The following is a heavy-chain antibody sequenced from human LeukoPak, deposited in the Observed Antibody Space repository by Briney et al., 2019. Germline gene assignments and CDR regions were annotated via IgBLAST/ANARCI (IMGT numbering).Heavy chain of an antibody. J-gene: IGHJ5*02. V-gene: IGHV4-39*01. D-gene: IGHD1-26*01. CDR1: GGSISRSSYY. CDR2: IYYSGST. CDR3: ARAIVGATGGFDP. Sequence: PSETLSLTCTVSGGSISRSSYYWGWIRQPPGKGLEWIGSIYYSGSTYYNPSLKSRVTISLDTSKNQFSLKLSSVTAADTAVYHCARAIVGATGGFDPWGQGALVTVSS.